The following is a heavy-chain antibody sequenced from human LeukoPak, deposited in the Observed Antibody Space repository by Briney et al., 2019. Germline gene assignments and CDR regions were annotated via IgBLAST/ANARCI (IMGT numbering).Heavy chain of an antibody. V-gene: IGHV4-59*12. CDR3: ALFPPGDY. Sequence: SETLSLTCTVSGGSISSYYWSWIRQPPGKGLEWIGYIYYSGSTNYNPSLESRVTISVDTSKNQFSLKLSSVTAADTAVYYCALFPPGDYWGQGTLVTVSS. CDR2: IYYSGST. J-gene: IGHJ4*02. CDR1: GGSISSYY.